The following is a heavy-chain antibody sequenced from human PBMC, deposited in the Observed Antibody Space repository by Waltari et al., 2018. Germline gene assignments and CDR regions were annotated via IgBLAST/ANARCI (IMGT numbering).Heavy chain of an antibody. CDR1: GYTTSSND. J-gene: IGHJ5*02. Sequence: QEQMEQSGAEVKKPGASVTVSCKASGYTTSSNDFNWGSQAPGEGVVWMGWMNPKSGKAGYAKKFQGRVTMTWNTSISTAYMELRSLRSDDTAMYYCARGYNSSWYGAYFDPWGQGTQVTVSS. CDR2: MNPKSGKA. D-gene: IGHD6-13*01. CDR3: ARGYNSSWYGAYFDP. V-gene: IGHV1-8*01.